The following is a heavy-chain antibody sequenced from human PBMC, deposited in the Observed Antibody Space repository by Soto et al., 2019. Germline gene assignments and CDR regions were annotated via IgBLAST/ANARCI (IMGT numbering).Heavy chain of an antibody. J-gene: IGHJ5*02. CDR2: IYYSGST. Sequence: PSETLSLTCTVSGGSISDGAYYWSWIRQPPGKGLEWIGYIYYSGSTYYNPSLKSRVTISVDTSKNQFSLKLSSVAAADTAVYYCARHGSGSYYNNWFDPWGRGTRVTVAS. D-gene: IGHD3-10*01. V-gene: IGHV4-30-4*01. CDR1: GGSISDGAYY. CDR3: ARHGSGSYYNNWFDP.